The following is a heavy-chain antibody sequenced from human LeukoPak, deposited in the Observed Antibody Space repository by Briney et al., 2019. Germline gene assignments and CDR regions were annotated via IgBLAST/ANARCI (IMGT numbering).Heavy chain of an antibody. D-gene: IGHD1-26*01. J-gene: IGHJ4*02. V-gene: IGHV3-33*01. Sequence: GRSLGLSCAASGFTFSSYGMHWVRQAPGKGLEWVAVIWYDGSNKYYADSVKGRFTISRDNSKNTLYLQMNSLRAEDTAVYYCARDSGRYYVEFDYWGQGTLVTVSS. CDR1: GFTFSSYG. CDR2: IWYDGSNK. CDR3: ARDSGRYYVEFDY.